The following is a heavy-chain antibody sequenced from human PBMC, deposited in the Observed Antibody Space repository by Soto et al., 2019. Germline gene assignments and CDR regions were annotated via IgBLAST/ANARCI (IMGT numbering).Heavy chain of an antibody. CDR3: ARGLLGYCSGGSCNWFDP. Sequence: QVQLQESGPGLVKPSQTLSLTCTVSGGSISSGGYYWSWIRQHPGKGLEWIGYIYYSGSTYYNPSLKGRVTISVDTSKNQFSLKLSSVTAADTAVYYCARGLLGYCSGGSCNWFDPWGQGTLVTVSS. CDR1: GGSISSGGYY. D-gene: IGHD2-15*01. V-gene: IGHV4-31*03. J-gene: IGHJ5*02. CDR2: IYYSGST.